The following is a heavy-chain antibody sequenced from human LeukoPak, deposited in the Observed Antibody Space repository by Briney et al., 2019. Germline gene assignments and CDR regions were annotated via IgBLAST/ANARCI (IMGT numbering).Heavy chain of an antibody. V-gene: IGHV3-48*03. D-gene: IGHD3-16*01. CDR1: AFTFNSYD. CDR2: INSGGSNF. J-gene: IGHJ3*02. CDR3: ARDQSPGGDRDAFDI. Sequence: PGGSLRLSCAASAFTFNSYDMNWVRQAQGKGPEWVSYINSGGSNFSYEDSVKGTFTISTDNATNSLELQMHSTRATDTSVSYSARDQSPGGDRDAFDIWGEGTTVTVSS.